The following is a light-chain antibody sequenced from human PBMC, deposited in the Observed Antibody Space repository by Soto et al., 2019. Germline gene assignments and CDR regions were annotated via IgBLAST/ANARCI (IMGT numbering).Light chain of an antibody. V-gene: IGKV1-39*01. CDR2: DAS. J-gene: IGKJ1*01. Sequence: DIQMTQSPSSLSASVGDRVAITCQASQDISNFLNWYQQKPGKAPKLLTYDASDLETGVPSRFSGSGSGAEFTLTITSLQPEDFATYSCQQTYSSPWTFGQGTKVDNK. CDR3: QQTYSSPWT. CDR1: QDISNF.